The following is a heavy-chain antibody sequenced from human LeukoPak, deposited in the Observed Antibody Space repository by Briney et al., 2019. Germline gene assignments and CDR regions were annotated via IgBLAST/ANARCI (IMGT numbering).Heavy chain of an antibody. Sequence: GGSLRLSCAASGFTVSSNYMSWVRQAPGKGLEWVSVFYSGGGTYYADSVRGRFTISRDNSRNTLYLQMNSLRAEDTAVYYCARGDGGDVYYYGMDVWGQGTTVTVSS. D-gene: IGHD2-21*02. CDR3: ARGDGGDVYYYGMDV. J-gene: IGHJ6*02. CDR2: FYSGGGT. CDR1: GFTVSSNY. V-gene: IGHV3-53*01.